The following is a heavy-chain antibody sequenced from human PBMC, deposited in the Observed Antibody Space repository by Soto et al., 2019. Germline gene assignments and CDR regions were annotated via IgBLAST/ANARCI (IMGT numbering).Heavy chain of an antibody. D-gene: IGHD3-10*01. CDR3: VRDLNYKFFFDL. V-gene: IGHV3-23*05. Sequence: EGQVVESGGDLVQPGDSLTNSCAASGFTFSTYAMSWVRQAPGKGLEWVSGIHKTGTITFYADSVKGRFTISRDNSKNTLYLHMRSLRDGDTAVYYCVRDLNYKFFFDLWGQGILVTASS. J-gene: IGHJ4*02. CDR1: GFTFSTYA. CDR2: IHKTGTIT.